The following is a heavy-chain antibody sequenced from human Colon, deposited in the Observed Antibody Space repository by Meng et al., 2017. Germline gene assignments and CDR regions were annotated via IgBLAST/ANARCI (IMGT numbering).Heavy chain of an antibody. D-gene: IGHD3-16*01. CDR2: IHSSAGT. Sequence: EVRLGGSWGGLVQPGGSLILSCAVSGFSVSSDFMIWVRQAPGKGLEWVSMIHSSAGTFFADSVKGRFTVSTDNSKNTLYLQMNSLRIEDTAVYHCANRFVWGLGTLVTVSS. CDR3: ANRFV. J-gene: IGHJ4*02. V-gene: IGHV3-66*02. CDR1: GFSVSSDF.